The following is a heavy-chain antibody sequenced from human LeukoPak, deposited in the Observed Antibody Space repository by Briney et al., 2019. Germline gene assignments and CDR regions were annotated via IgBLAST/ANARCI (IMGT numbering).Heavy chain of an antibody. J-gene: IGHJ5*02. CDR1: GGTFSSYA. CDR2: ISCYNGYT. Sequence: ASVKVSCKASGGTFSSYAISGVRQAPGQGREWMGWISCYNGYTNYAQKVQDRVTMTTDISTSTAYMELRSLRTDDTAVYYCARDSVYLRSGGSWVGGWFDPWGQGTLVTVSS. CDR3: ARDSVYLRSGGSWVGGWFDP. V-gene: IGHV1-18*01. D-gene: IGHD2-15*01.